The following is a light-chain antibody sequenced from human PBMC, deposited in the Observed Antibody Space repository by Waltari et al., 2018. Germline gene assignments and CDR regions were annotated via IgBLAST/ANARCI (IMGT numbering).Light chain of an antibody. CDR2: GAS. V-gene: IGKV3-20*01. CDR3: QHYVSLPAT. Sequence: IVLTQSPGTLSLSPGERATLSCRASQRVGRTLAWYQQKPGQAPRHLIYGASIRATGIPDRFSGGGSGTNFSLTISRLEPEDFAVYYCQHYVSLPATFGQGTKVEIK. J-gene: IGKJ1*01. CDR1: QRVGRT.